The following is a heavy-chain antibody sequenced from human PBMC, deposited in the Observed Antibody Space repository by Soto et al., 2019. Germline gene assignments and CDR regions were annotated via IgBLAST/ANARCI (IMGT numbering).Heavy chain of an antibody. CDR3: ASSLGSATVNSAFDI. D-gene: IGHD4-17*01. V-gene: IGHV3-48*01. CDR1: GFTFSSYS. J-gene: IGHJ3*02. CDR2: ISSSSSTI. Sequence: GGSLRLSCAASGFTFSSYSMNWVRQAPGKGLEWVSYISSSSSTIYYADSVKGRFTISRDNAKNSLYLQMNSLRAEDTAVYYCASSLGSATVNSAFDIWGQGTMVTVSS.